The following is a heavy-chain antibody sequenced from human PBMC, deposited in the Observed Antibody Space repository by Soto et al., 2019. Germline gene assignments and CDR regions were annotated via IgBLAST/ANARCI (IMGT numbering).Heavy chain of an antibody. V-gene: IGHV4-30-2*01. Sequence: SETLSLTCAVSGGSISSGGYSWRWIRQPPGKGLEWIGYIYHSGSTYDNPSLKSRVTISVDRSKNQFSLKLSSVTAADTAVYYCAIGTSGYYSGWFEPWGQGTLVTVSS. J-gene: IGHJ5*02. CDR2: IYHSGST. CDR3: AIGTSGYYSGWFEP. D-gene: IGHD3-22*01. CDR1: GGSISSGGYS.